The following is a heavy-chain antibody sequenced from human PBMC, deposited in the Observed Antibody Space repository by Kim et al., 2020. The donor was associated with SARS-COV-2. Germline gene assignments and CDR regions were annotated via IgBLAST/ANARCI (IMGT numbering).Heavy chain of an antibody. D-gene: IGHD4-17*01. J-gene: IGHJ4*02. CDR3: ARGFLGAHFDY. Sequence: TNYTPSLKSRVTISVDTSKNQFSLKLSSVTAADTAVYYCARGFLGAHFDYWGQGTLVTVSS. CDR2: T. V-gene: IGHV4-34*01.